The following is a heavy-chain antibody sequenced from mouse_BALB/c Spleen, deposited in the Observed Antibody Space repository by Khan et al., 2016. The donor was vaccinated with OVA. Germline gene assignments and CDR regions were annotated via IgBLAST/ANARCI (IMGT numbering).Heavy chain of an antibody. V-gene: IGHV3-2*02. Sequence: EVQLVESGPGLVKPSQSLSLTCTVAGYSITSNYAWSWIRHFPGNKLEWMGYISYSGSTSYNPSLKSRISVTRDTSENQFFLQLNSVTSEDTATYYCARQNYYGYALDYWGQGTSVTVSS. CDR1: GYSITSNYA. D-gene: IGHD1-1*01. CDR3: ARQNYYGYALDY. CDR2: ISYSGST. J-gene: IGHJ4*01.